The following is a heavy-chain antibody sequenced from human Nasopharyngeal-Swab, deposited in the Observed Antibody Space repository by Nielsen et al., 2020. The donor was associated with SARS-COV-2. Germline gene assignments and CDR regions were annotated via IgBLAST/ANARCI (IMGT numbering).Heavy chain of an antibody. Sequence: SVKVSCKSSGGTFRNSGFSWVRQAPRQGLEWMGGIIPVFGTPLYAQKFQGRVTISADESTTTTYMELSSLRSQDTAVYYCAKVRTNYGMGLNGALDPWGQGTLVTVSS. V-gene: IGHV1-69*13. CDR3: AKVRTNYGMGLNGALDP. D-gene: IGHD4-17*01. J-gene: IGHJ5*02. CDR1: GGTFRNSG. CDR2: IIPVFGTP.